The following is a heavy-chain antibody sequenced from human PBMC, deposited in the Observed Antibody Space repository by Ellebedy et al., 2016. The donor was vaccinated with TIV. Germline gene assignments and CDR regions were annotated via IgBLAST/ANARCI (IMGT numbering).Heavy chain of an antibody. CDR2: IIPILGKP. D-gene: IGHD2-15*01. Sequence: AASVKVSCKASGATFSTYAINWARQAPGQGLEWMGRIIPILGKPNNAQKFQGRVTITADKSTSTAYMELSSLRSEDTAVYYCARLASYMADMDVWGQGTTVTVSS. J-gene: IGHJ6*02. CDR3: ARLASYMADMDV. V-gene: IGHV1-69*04. CDR1: GATFSTYA.